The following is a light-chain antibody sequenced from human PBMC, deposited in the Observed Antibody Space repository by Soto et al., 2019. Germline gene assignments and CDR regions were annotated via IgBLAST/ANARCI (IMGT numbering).Light chain of an antibody. CDR3: CSYAGSFTLL. Sequence: QSALTQPRSVSGSPGQSVTISCTGTSSDVGGYNYVSWYQQHPGKAPKLMIYDVSKRPSGVPDRFSGSKSGNTASLTISGLHADDEADYYCCSYAGSFTLLFGGGTKLTVL. CDR2: DVS. V-gene: IGLV2-11*01. J-gene: IGLJ2*01. CDR1: SSDVGGYNY.